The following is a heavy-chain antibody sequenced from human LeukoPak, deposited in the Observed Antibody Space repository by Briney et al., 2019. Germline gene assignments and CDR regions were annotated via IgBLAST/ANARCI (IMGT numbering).Heavy chain of an antibody. CDR3: ARYYIAAADYFDY. V-gene: IGHV4-61*01. CDR2: IYYSGST. CDR1: GGSVSSGSYY. D-gene: IGHD6-13*01. J-gene: IGHJ4*02. Sequence: KASETLSLTCTVSGGSVSSGSYYWSWIRQPPGKGLEWIGYIYYSGSTNYNPSLKSRVTISVDTSKNQFSLKLSSVTAADTAVYYCARYYIAAADYFDYWGQGTLVTVSS.